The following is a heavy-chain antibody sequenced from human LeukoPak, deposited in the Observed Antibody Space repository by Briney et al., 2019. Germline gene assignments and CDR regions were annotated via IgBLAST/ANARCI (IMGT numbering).Heavy chain of an antibody. J-gene: IGHJ3*01. D-gene: IGHD6-19*01. CDR3: ARETEEQWQY. CDR1: GYSLASGYY. Sequence: SETLSLTCTVSGYSLASGYYWGWIRQPPGKGLEWIASIFHSGSTFYNPSVKSRVTISVDTSKNQFSLTLRSVTAADTAVYYCARETEEQWQYWGQGTMATVSS. CDR2: IFHSGST. V-gene: IGHV4-38-2*02.